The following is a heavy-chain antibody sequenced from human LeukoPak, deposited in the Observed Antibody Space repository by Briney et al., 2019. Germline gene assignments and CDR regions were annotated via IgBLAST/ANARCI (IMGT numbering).Heavy chain of an antibody. CDR3: TRGRAYYDSTGYYY. V-gene: IGHV4-34*01. Sequence: SETLSLTCAVYGGSFSGYYWSWIRQPPGKGLEWIGEINHSGSTNYNPSLKSRVTISVDTSKNQFSLKLSSVTAADTAVYYCTRGRAYYDSTGYYYWGRGILVTVSS. CDR2: INHSGST. D-gene: IGHD3-22*01. J-gene: IGHJ4*02. CDR1: GGSFSGYY.